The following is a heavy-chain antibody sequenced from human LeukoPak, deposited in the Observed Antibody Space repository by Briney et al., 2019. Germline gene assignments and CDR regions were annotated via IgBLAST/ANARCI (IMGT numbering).Heavy chain of an antibody. CDR3: ARDREKAADYYFDY. CDR1: GFTFVKHA. Sequence: TGGSLRLSCAASGFTFVKHALHWVRQSPGKGLAWVAVISYDGNDKQYAESVKGRVTISRDNSKNTVSLQMDTLGPEDTAVYYCARDREKAADYYFDYWGQGTLVTVSS. V-gene: IGHV3-30*04. CDR2: ISYDGNDK. J-gene: IGHJ4*02. D-gene: IGHD6-13*01.